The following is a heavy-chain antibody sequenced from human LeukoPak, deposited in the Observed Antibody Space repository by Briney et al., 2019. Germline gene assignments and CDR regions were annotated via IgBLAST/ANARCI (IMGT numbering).Heavy chain of an antibody. CDR1: GYTFTNYG. CDR2: ISAYNGNT. CDR3: ARDQVDDGGLRYFDWLLKH. V-gene: IGHV1-18*01. Sequence: ASVTVSCTASGYTFTNYGINWVRQAPGQGLEWMGWISAYNGNTNYAQKLQGRVTMTTEPSTSTAYMELRSLRSDDTAGYYCARDQVDDGGLRYFDWLLKHWGQGTLVTVSS. J-gene: IGHJ4*02. D-gene: IGHD3-9*01.